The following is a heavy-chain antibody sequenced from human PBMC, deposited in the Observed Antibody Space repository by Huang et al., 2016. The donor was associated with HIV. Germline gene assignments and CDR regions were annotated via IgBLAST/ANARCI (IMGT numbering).Heavy chain of an antibody. D-gene: IGHD2-15*01. V-gene: IGHV3-30*18. CDR1: AFTFYIFG. Sequence: QVQLVESGGGVVQPGGSLRLSWAAAAFTFYIFGMHWVRQAPGKGQGWVAVMADDGRNRSYSECVKGRFTISRDNPMNTLYLQMNSLRSNDTAVYYCAKESRWFSDLDTWGQGTLVTVSS. J-gene: IGHJ5*02. CDR3: AKESRWFSDLDT. CDR2: MADDGRNR.